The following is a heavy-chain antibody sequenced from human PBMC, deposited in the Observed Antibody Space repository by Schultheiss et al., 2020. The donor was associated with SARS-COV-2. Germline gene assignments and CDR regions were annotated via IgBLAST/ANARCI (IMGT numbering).Heavy chain of an antibody. D-gene: IGHD6-13*01. CDR2: ISWNSGSI. Sequence: GGSLRISCAASGFTFDDYAMHWVRQAPGKGLEWVSGISWNSGSIGYADSVKGRFTISRDNAKNSLYLQMNSLRAEDTALYYCAKDIEAAAGISGEFDYWGQGTLVTVSS. CDR1: GFTFDDYA. V-gene: IGHV3-9*01. J-gene: IGHJ4*02. CDR3: AKDIEAAAGISGEFDY.